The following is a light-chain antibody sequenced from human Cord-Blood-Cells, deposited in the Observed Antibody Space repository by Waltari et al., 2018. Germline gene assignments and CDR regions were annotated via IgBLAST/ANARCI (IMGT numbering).Light chain of an antibody. V-gene: IGKV1-8*01. Sequence: ALRMTQSPSSFSESTGDRVTITCQASQGISSYLAWYQQKPGKAPKLLIYAASTLQSGVPSRFSGSGSGTDFTLTISCLQSEDFATYYCQQYYSYPFTFGPGTKVDIK. J-gene: IGKJ3*01. CDR3: QQYYSYPFT. CDR2: AAS. CDR1: QGISSY.